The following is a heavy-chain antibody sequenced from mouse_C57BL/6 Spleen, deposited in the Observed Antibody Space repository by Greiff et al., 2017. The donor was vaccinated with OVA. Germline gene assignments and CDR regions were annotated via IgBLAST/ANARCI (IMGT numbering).Heavy chain of an antibody. Sequence: QVQLQQPGPELVQPGASVKLSCKASGYTFTSYWMHWVKQRPGQGLEWIGNINPSTGGTNYNEKFKSKATLTVDKSSSTAYMQRSSLSSEDSAVYYCARGNEYDVAWCAYWGQGTLVTVSA. CDR1: GYTFTSYW. J-gene: IGHJ3*01. CDR2: INPSTGGT. CDR3: ARGNEYDVAWCAY. D-gene: IGHD2-4*01. V-gene: IGHV1-53*01.